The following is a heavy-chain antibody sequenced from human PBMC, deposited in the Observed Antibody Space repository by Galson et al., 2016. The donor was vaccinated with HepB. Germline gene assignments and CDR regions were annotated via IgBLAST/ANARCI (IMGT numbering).Heavy chain of an antibody. CDR1: GGSISSPY. Sequence: SETLSLTCSVSGGSISSPYWTWFRQPPGKGLEWLGSIHYSGYTKDSPSFRSRVTISVDTSKSQFSLNLTAVTAADTAIYYCARHRRVVDWFDPWGQGILVTVFS. J-gene: IGHJ5*01. CDR3: ARHRRVVDWFDP. V-gene: IGHV4-59*08. D-gene: IGHD2-15*01. CDR2: IHYSGYT.